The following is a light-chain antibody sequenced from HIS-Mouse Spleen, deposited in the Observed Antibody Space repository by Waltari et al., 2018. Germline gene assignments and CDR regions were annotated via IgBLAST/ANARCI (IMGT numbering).Light chain of an antibody. V-gene: IGLV8-61*01. CDR2: STN. Sequence: QTVVTQEPSFSVSPGGTVTLTCGLSSGSVSPRYYPSWYQQTPGQAPRTLIYSTNTRSSGVPDRFSGSILGNKAALTITGAQADDESDYYCVLYMGSGINWVFGGGTKLTVL. CDR1: SGSVSPRYY. CDR3: VLYMGSGINWV. J-gene: IGLJ3*02.